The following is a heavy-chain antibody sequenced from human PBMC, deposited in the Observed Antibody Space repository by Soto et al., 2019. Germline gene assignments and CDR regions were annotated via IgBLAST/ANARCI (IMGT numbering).Heavy chain of an antibody. CDR3: ARDLGWAFDS. D-gene: IGHD6-19*01. J-gene: IGHJ4*02. Sequence: EVQLVESGGGSVQPGGSLRLSCAASGFTFSTFSMNWVRQAPGRGLEWISYISGGGRPISYADSVKGRFTISRDTAKHSLYLQMDSLTDEDTAVYYCARDLGWAFDSWGQGTLVTVSS. CDR1: GFTFSTFS. CDR2: ISGGGRPI. V-gene: IGHV3-48*02.